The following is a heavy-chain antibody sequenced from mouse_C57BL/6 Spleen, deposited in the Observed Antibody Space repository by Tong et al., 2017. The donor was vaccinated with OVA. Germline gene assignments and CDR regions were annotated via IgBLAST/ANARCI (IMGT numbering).Heavy chain of an antibody. Sequence: EVQLQESGGGLVKPGGSLKLSCAASGFTFSSYAMSWVRQTPEKRLEWVATISDGGSYTYYPDNVKGRLTISRDNAKNNLYLQMSHLKSEDTAMYYYARDGEGLIACRGQGNQVTVSA. V-gene: IGHV5-4*01. J-gene: IGHJ3*01. CDR3: ARDGEGLIAC. CDR1: GFTFSSYA. CDR2: ISDGGSYT.